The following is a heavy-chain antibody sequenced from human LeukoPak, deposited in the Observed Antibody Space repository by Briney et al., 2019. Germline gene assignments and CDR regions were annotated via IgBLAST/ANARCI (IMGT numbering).Heavy chain of an antibody. J-gene: IGHJ5*02. V-gene: IGHV3-23*01. CDR1: GFTFSSYA. CDR3: AKDLLVVPAAKGLPLWFDP. Sequence: PGGSLRLSCAASGFTFSSYAMSWVRQAPGKGLEWVSAISGSGGSTYYADSVKGRFTISRDNSKNTLYLQMNSLRAEDTAVYYCAKDLLVVPAAKGLPLWFDPWGQGTLVTVSS. D-gene: IGHD2-2*01. CDR2: ISGSGGST.